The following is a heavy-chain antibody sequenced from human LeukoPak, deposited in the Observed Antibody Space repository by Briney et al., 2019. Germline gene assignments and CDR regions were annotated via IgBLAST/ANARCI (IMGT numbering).Heavy chain of an antibody. J-gene: IGHJ5*02. CDR2: IYTSGST. CDR3: ARASLIYYGSGSYLGSNWFDP. D-gene: IGHD3-10*01. V-gene: IGHV4-4*07. Sequence: SETLSLTCTVSGGSISSYYWSWIRQPAGKELEWIGRIYTSGSTNYNPSLKSRVTMSVDTSKNQFSLKLSSVTAADTAVYYCARASLIYYGSGSYLGSNWFDPWGQGTLVTVSS. CDR1: GGSISSYY.